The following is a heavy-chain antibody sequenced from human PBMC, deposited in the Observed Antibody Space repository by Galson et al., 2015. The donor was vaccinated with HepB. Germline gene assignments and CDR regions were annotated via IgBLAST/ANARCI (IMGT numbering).Heavy chain of an antibody. CDR2: ISYDGSNK. D-gene: IGHD1-7*01. V-gene: IGHV3-30-3*01. J-gene: IGHJ4*02. CDR1: GFTFSSYA. CDR3: ARDGLELGTFDY. Sequence: SLRLSCAASGFTFSSYAMHWVRQAPGKGLEWVAVISYDGSNKYYADSVKGRFTISRDNSKNTLYLQMNSLRAEDTAVYYCARDGLELGTFDYWGQGTLVTVSS.